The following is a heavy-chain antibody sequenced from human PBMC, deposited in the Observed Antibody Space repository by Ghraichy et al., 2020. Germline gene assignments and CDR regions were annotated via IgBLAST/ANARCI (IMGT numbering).Heavy chain of an antibody. CDR2: IKSKTDGGTT. J-gene: IGHJ4*02. CDR3: TTEPGYSSGWSSTEIEDY. Sequence: GESLNISCAASGFTFSNAWMSWVRQAPGKGLEWVGRIKSKTDGGTTDYAAPVKGRFTISRDDSKNTLYLQMNSLKTEDTAVYYCTTEPGYSSGWSSTEIEDYWGQGTLVTVSS. D-gene: IGHD6-19*01. V-gene: IGHV3-15*01. CDR1: GFTFSNAW.